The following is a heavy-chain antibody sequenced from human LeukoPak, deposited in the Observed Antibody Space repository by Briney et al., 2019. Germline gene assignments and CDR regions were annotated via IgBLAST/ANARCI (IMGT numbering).Heavy chain of an antibody. D-gene: IGHD3-10*01. CDR2: INPNSGGT. J-gene: IGHJ4*02. CDR3: ARSRDYYGSGSYGTPFDY. CDR1: GFTFSSYA. Sequence: GGSLRLSCAASGFTFSSYAMHWVRQAPGQGLEWMGWINPNSGGTNYAQKFQGRVTMTRDTSISTAYMELSRLRSDDTAVYYCARSRDYYGSGSYGTPFDYWGQGTLVTVSS. V-gene: IGHV1-2*02.